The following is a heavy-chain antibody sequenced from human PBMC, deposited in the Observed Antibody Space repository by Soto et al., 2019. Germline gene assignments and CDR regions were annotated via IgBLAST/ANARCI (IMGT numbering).Heavy chain of an antibody. Sequence: QVQLVESGGGVVQPGRSLRLSCAASGFTFSSYAMHWVRQAPGKGLEWVAVISYDGSNKYYADSVKGRFTISRDNSXNTLYLQMNSLRAEDTAGYYCARVPSSSGRAHFDYWGQGTLVTVSS. V-gene: IGHV3-30-3*01. D-gene: IGHD2-15*01. CDR2: ISYDGSNK. CDR3: ARVPSSSGRAHFDY. J-gene: IGHJ4*02. CDR1: GFTFSSYA.